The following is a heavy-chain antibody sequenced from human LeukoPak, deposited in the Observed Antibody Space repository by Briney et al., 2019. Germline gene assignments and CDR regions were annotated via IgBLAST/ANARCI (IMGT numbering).Heavy chain of an antibody. V-gene: IGHV1-69*13. CDR2: IIPIFGTA. CDR1: GGTFSSYA. Sequence: ASVKVSCKASGGTFSSYAISWVRQAPGQGLEWMGGIIPIFGTANYAQKFQGRVTITADESTSTAYMELSSLRSEDTAVYYCATLKDSSHYIFDYWGQGTLVTVSS. D-gene: IGHD5-18*01. CDR3: ATLKDSSHYIFDY. J-gene: IGHJ4*02.